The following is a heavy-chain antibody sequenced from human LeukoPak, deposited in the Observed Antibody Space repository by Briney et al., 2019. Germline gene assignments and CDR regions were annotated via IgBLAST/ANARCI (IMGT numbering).Heavy chain of an antibody. D-gene: IGHD3-22*01. CDR3: ARVYYYDSSGYYQFDY. CDR1: GGSISSSSYY. V-gene: IGHV4-39*01. Sequence: SETLSLTCTVSGGSISSSSYYWGWIRQPPGKGLEWIGSIYYSGSTYYNPSLKSRVTISVGTSKNQFSLKLSSVTAADTAVYYCARVYYYDSSGYYQFDYWGQGTLVTVSS. CDR2: IYYSGST. J-gene: IGHJ4*02.